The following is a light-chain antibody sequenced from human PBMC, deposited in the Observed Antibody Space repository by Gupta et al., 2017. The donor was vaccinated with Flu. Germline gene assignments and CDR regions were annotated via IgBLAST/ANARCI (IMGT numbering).Light chain of an antibody. V-gene: IGLV2-14*01. CDR1: STDVGGGKS. CDR3: SSYTSISTPYV. J-gene: IGLJ1*01. Sequence: IIISCTGNSTDVGGGKSGSWYQQYPGKAPKLIIFDVSSRPSGVSTRFSGSKSGDTASLTISGLQAADEAEYYCSSYTSISTPYVFGTGTKVSVL. CDR2: DVS.